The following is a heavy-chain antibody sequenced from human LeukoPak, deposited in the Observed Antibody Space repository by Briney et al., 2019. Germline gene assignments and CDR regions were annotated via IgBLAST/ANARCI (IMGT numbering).Heavy chain of an antibody. V-gene: IGHV4-30-2*01. CDR3: ARAGLGYRYGHNYYYYCGMDV. CDR1: GGSISSGGYY. Sequence: SQTLSLTCTVSGGSISSGGYYWSWIRQPPGKGLEWIGYIYHSGSTYYNPSLKSRVTISVDRSKNQFSLKLSSVTAADTAVYYCARAGLGYRYGHNYYYYCGMDVWGQGTTVTVSS. D-gene: IGHD5-18*01. J-gene: IGHJ6*02. CDR2: IYHSGST.